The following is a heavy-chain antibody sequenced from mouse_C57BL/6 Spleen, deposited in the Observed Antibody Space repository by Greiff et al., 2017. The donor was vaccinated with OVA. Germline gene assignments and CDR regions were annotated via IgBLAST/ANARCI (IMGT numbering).Heavy chain of an antibody. D-gene: IGHD1-1*01. V-gene: IGHV10-3*01. CDR1: GFTFNTYA. CDR3: VRGDYGSSSHWYFDV. J-gene: IGHJ1*03. Sequence: EVKLVESGGGLVQPQGSLKLSCAASGFTFNTYAMHWVRQAPGKGLEWVARIRSKSSNYATYYADSVKDRFTISRDDSQSMLYLQMNNLKTEDTAMYYCVRGDYGSSSHWYFDVWGTGTTVTVSS. CDR2: IRSKSSNYAT.